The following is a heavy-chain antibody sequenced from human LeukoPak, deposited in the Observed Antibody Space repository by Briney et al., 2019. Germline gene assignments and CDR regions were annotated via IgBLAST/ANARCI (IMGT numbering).Heavy chain of an antibody. V-gene: IGHV4-4*07. Sequence: SETLSLTCTVSGGSISSHYWSWIRQPAGKGLEWIGRIYASGSTNYNPSLKSRVTMSVDTSKNQFSLKLSSVTAADTAVYYCASATGSYSYFDYWGQGTLVTVSS. CDR3: ASATGSYSYFDY. CDR1: GGSISSHY. J-gene: IGHJ4*02. D-gene: IGHD1-26*01. CDR2: IYASGST.